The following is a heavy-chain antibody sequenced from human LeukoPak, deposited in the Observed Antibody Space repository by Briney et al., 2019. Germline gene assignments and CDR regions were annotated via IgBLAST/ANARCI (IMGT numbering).Heavy chain of an antibody. J-gene: IGHJ6*02. CDR3: ARFIVVVPAAKSGYYGMDV. D-gene: IGHD2-2*01. V-gene: IGHV4-30-4*08. CDR1: GGSISSSSYY. Sequence: PSETLSLTCTVSGGSISSSSYYWGWIRQPPGKGLEWIGYIYHSGSTYYNPSLKSRVTISVDTSKNQFSLKLSSVTAADTAVYYCARFIVVVPAAKSGYYGMDVWGQGTTVTVSS. CDR2: IYHSGST.